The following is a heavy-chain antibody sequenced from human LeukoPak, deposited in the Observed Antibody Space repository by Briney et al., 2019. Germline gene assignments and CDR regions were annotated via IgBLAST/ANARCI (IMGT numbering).Heavy chain of an antibody. Sequence: GGSLRLSCSASGFTFSNCAMHWVRQAPGKGLKSVSAISSDGDSTYSADSVKGRFTISRDNSKNTLYLQMSSLRAEDTAVYYCVKGGLGYYGSGSYYNGVDYWGQGTLVTVSS. CDR3: VKGGLGYYGSGSYYNGVDY. CDR1: GFTFSNCA. V-gene: IGHV3-64D*06. CDR2: ISSDGDST. D-gene: IGHD3-10*01. J-gene: IGHJ4*02.